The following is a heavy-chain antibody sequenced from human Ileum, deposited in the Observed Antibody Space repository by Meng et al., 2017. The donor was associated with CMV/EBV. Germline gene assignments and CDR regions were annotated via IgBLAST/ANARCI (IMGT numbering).Heavy chain of an antibody. CDR1: GYTFTGYY. V-gene: IGHV1-2*02. D-gene: IGHD3-16*01. CDR3: ARSGWGGDWFDP. Sequence: CKASGYTFTGYYMHWVRQAPGQGLEWMGWINPNSGGTNYAQKFQGRVTMTRDASISTAYMELSRLGSDDTAVYYCARSGWGGDWFDPWGQGTLVTVSS. J-gene: IGHJ5*02. CDR2: INPNSGGT.